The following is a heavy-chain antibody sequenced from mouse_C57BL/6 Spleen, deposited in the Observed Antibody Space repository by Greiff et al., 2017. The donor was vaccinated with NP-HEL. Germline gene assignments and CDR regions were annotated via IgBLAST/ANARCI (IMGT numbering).Heavy chain of an antibody. CDR1: GYAFSSSW. CDR2: IYPGDGDT. Sequence: VQLQESGPELVKPGASVKISCKASGYAFSSSWMNWVKQRPGKGLEWIGRIYPGDGDTNYNGKFKGKATLTADKSSSTAYMQLSSLTSEDSAVYFCANYYVGYAMDYWGQGTSVTVSS. J-gene: IGHJ4*01. V-gene: IGHV1-82*01. D-gene: IGHD1-1*01. CDR3: ANYYVGYAMDY.